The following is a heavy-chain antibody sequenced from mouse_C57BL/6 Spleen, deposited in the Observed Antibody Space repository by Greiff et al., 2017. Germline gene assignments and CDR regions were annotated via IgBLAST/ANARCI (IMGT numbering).Heavy chain of an antibody. CDR3: ARQGYHYFDY. Sequence: DVKLVESGGDLVKPGGSLKLSCAASGFTFSSYGMSWVRQTPDKRLEWVATISSGGSYTYYPDSVKGRFTISRDNAKNTLYLQMSSLKSEDTAMYYCARQGYHYFDYWGQGTTLTVSS. CDR1: GFTFSSYG. CDR2: ISSGGSYT. J-gene: IGHJ2*01. V-gene: IGHV5-6*02. D-gene: IGHD2-2*01.